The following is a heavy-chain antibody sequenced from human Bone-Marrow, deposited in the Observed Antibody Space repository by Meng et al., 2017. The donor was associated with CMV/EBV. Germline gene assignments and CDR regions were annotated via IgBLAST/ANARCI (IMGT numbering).Heavy chain of an antibody. J-gene: IGHJ6*02. CDR3: ARALSPSYYDFWSGGTYYYYGMDV. CDR1: GFTFSSYW. Sequence: GGSLRLSCAASGFTFSSYWMSWVRQAPGKGLEWVANIKQDGSEKYYVDSVKGRFTISRDNAKNSLYLQMNSLRAEDTAVYYCARALSPSYYDFWSGGTYYYYGMDVWGQGTTVTVSS. V-gene: IGHV3-7*01. D-gene: IGHD3-3*01. CDR2: IKQDGSEK.